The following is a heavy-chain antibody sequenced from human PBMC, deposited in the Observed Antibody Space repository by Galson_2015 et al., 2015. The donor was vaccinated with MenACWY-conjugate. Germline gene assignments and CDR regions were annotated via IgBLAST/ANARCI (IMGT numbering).Heavy chain of an antibody. V-gene: IGHV3-7*01. D-gene: IGHD6-19*01. CDR2: IKHDGSGK. J-gene: IGHJ3*01. CDR3: ARAKEQWLSKTFDV. CDR1: GFTFSNSW. Sequence: SLRLSCATSGFTFSNSWMGWVRQAPGKGLEWVANIKHDGSGKFYVDSAKGRFIISRDNAKNSLYLQMDSLRAEDTAVYFCARAKEQWLSKTFDVWGQGTLVTVSS.